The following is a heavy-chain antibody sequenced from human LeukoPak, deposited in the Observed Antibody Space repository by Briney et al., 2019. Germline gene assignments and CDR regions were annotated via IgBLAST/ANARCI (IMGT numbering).Heavy chain of an antibody. V-gene: IGHV1-69*04. CDR2: IIPILGIA. J-gene: IGHJ4*02. CDR1: GGTFSSYA. D-gene: IGHD3-10*01. Sequence: SVKVSCKASGGTFSSYAISWVRQAPGQGLEWMGRIIPILGIANYAQKFQGRATITADKSTSTAYMELSSLRSEDTAVYYCARDLAGSGSYEGLDYWGQGTLVTVSS. CDR3: ARDLAGSGSYEGLDY.